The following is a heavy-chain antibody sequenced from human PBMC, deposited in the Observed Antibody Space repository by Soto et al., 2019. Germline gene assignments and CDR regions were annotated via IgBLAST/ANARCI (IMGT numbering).Heavy chain of an antibody. V-gene: IGHV1-46*03. CDR1: GYTFTSYY. CDR3: AIPLLYYDSSGYYYYGMDV. CDR2: INPSGGST. D-gene: IGHD3-22*01. Sequence: GASVKVSCKASGYTFTSYYMHWVRQAPGQGLEWMGIINPSGGSTSYAQKFQGRVTMTRDTSTSTVYMELSSLRSEDTAVYYCAIPLLYYDSSGYYYYGMDVWGQGTTVTVSS. J-gene: IGHJ6*02.